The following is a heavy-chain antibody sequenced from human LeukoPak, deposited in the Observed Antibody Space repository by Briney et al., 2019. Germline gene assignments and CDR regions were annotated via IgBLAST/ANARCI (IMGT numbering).Heavy chain of an antibody. J-gene: IGHJ3*02. CDR1: GFSISNYA. D-gene: IGHD1-26*01. CDR3: ATPRGGSYHDGFDI. Sequence: GGSLRLSCAASGFSISNYAMNWVRQAPGKGLEWVSSITGSGLITDSTDSVKGRFTFSRANSKNPLNLQMNALRAEDPALYNCATPRGGSYHDGFDIWGQGTMVTVSS. CDR2: ITGSGLIT. V-gene: IGHV3-23*01.